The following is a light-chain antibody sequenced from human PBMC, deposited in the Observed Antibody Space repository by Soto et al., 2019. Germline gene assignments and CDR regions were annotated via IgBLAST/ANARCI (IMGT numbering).Light chain of an antibody. CDR1: QSVASSF. Sequence: PGERATLSCRASQSVASSFLAWYQRKGGQAPRLLIFAASSRATGVPDRFSGSGSGTDFTLTISRLEPEDFALYYCQQYGSTPPTFGQGTKLEIK. V-gene: IGKV3-20*01. J-gene: IGKJ2*01. CDR3: QQYGSTPPT. CDR2: AAS.